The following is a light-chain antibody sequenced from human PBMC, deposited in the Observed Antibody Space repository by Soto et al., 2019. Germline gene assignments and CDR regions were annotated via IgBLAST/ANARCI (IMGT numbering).Light chain of an antibody. CDR2: GNS. CDR1: SSNIGAGYD. J-gene: IGLJ3*02. CDR3: QSYDSSLSGWV. Sequence: QSVLTQPPSVSGAPGQRVTISCTGSSSNIGAGYDVHWYQQLPGTAPKLLIYGNSNRPSGVPDRFSGSKSGTSASLAITGLRAENEADYYCQSYDSSLSGWVLGEGTKLTVL. V-gene: IGLV1-40*01.